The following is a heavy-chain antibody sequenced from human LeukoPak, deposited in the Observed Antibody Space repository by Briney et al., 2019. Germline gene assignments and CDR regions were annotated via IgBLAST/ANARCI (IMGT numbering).Heavy chain of an antibody. CDR3: ARPRVPSGSTRDY. Sequence: GGSLRLSCAASGFTFSNYYMTWVRQAPGKGLEWVGRIRNKANSYTTDYAASVKGRFSISRDDSRNSLYLQMNSLKTDDTAVYYCARPRVPSGSTRDYWGQGTLVTVSS. J-gene: IGHJ4*02. CDR1: GFTFSNYY. D-gene: IGHD1-26*01. CDR2: IRNKANSYTT. V-gene: IGHV3-72*01.